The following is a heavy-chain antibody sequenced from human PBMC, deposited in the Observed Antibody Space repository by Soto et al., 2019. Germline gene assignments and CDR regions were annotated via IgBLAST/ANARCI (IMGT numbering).Heavy chain of an antibody. Sequence: GSLRLSCAASGFTFSSYGMHWVRQAPGKGLEWVAVISYDGSNKYYADSVKGRFTISRDNSKNTLYLQMNSLRAEDTAVYYCAKGPDYDFWSGYTRDYYYYYMDVWGKGTTVTVSS. J-gene: IGHJ6*03. V-gene: IGHV3-30*18. D-gene: IGHD3-3*01. CDR2: ISYDGSNK. CDR1: GFTFSSYG. CDR3: AKGPDYDFWSGYTRDYYYYYMDV.